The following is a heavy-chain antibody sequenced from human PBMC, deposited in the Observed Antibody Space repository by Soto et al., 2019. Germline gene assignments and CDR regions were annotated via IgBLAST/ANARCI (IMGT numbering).Heavy chain of an antibody. CDR2: INYSGST. D-gene: IGHD2-15*01. CDR1: GDSISSNDF. Sequence: SETLSLTCSVSGDSISSNDFWGWIRQPPGKGLEWIASINYSGSTYYNPSLKSRVTISMDTSKRQFSLKLSSVTAADTAVYYCASLGDVTVVIAAFFDYWGQGTLVTVSS. V-gene: IGHV4-39*01. CDR3: ASLGDVTVVIAAFFDY. J-gene: IGHJ4*01.